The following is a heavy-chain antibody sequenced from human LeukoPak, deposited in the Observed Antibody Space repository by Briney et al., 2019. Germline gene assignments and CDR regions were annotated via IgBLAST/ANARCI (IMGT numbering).Heavy chain of an antibody. Sequence: SGPTLVKPTQTLTLTCTFSGFSLSTSGVGVGWIRQPPGKALEWLALIYWDDDKRYSPSLKSRLTITKDTSKNQVVLTMTNMDPVDTATYYCAHSPYDHVWGSYRYFDYWGQGTLVTVSS. D-gene: IGHD3-16*02. V-gene: IGHV2-5*02. CDR3: AHSPYDHVWGSYRYFDY. CDR1: GFSLSTSGVG. J-gene: IGHJ4*02. CDR2: IYWDDDK.